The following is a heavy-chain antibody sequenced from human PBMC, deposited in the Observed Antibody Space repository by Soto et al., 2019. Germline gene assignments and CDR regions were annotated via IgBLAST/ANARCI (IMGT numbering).Heavy chain of an antibody. J-gene: IGHJ4*02. CDR1: GFTFSSYA. D-gene: IGHD2-2*01. CDR3: AKEHCSSTSCYPPYFDY. Sequence: GGSLRLSCAASGFTFSSYAMSWVRQAPGKGLEWVSAISGSGGSTYYADSVKGRFTISRDNSKNTLYLQMNSLRAEDTAVYYCAKEHCSSTSCYPPYFDYWGQGTLVTVSS. V-gene: IGHV3-23*01. CDR2: ISGSGGST.